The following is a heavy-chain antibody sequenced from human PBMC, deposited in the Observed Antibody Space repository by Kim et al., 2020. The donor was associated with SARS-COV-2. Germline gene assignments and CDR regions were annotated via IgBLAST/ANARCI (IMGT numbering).Heavy chain of an antibody. J-gene: IGHJ6*02. V-gene: IGHV3-21*01. CDR2: ISSSSSYI. CDR3: ATKPGRSRIVATIPV. CDR1: GFTFSSYS. Sequence: GGSLRLSCAASGFTFSSYSMNWVRQAPGKGLEWVSSISSSSSYIYYADSVKGRFTISRDNAKNSLYLQMNSLRAEDTAVYYCATKPGRSRIVATIPVWGQGTTVTVSS. D-gene: IGHD5-12*01.